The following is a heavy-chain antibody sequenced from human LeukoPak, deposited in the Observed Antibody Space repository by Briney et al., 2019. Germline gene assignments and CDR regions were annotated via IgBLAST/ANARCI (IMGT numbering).Heavy chain of an antibody. CDR3: AKSRGIANFRAFQH. V-gene: IGHV3-30*02. D-gene: IGHD6-13*01. CDR2: IRYDGNNR. J-gene: IGHJ1*01. Sequence: GGSLRLSCAASGFTFSNSDMHWVRQAPGKGLEWVAFIRYDGNNRHYADSVKGRITISRDTSKTTLYLQMSSLRSEDTGVYYCAKSRGIANFRAFQHWGQGTLVTVSS. CDR1: GFTFSNSD.